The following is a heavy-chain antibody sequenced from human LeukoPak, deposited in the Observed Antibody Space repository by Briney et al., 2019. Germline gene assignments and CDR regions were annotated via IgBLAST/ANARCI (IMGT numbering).Heavy chain of an antibody. D-gene: IGHD3-22*01. J-gene: IGHJ4*02. CDR2: ISYDGSNK. CDR3: AKDPPYYYDSSGYYYEGGTFNYFDY. Sequence: GGSLRLSCAASGFTFSSYAMHWVRQAPGKGLEWVAVISYDGSNKYYADSVKGRFTISRDNSKNTLYLQMNSLRAEDTAVYYCAKDPPYYYDSSGYYYEGGTFNYFDYWGQGTLVTVSS. CDR1: GFTFSSYA. V-gene: IGHV3-30-3*01.